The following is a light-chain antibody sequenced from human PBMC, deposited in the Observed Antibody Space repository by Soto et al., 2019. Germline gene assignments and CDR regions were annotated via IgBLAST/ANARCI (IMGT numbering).Light chain of an antibody. J-gene: IGLJ2*01. V-gene: IGLV1-44*01. CDR3: AAWDDSLNGHVV. CDR1: SSNIGSNT. Sequence: QAVVTQPTSASGTPGQRVTISCSGRSSNIGSNTVNWYQQLPGTAPKLLIYSNNQRPSGVPDRFSGSKSGTSASLAISGLQSEDEADYYCAAWDDSLNGHVVFGGGTKLTVL. CDR2: SNN.